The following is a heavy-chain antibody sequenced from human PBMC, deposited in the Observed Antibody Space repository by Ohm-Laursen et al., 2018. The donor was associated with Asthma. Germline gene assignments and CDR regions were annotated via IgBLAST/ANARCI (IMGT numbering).Heavy chain of an antibody. D-gene: IGHD6-19*01. Sequence: SDTLSLTCTLSGASFSTYYWGWIRQPPGKGLEWIGYIYSTGSTNYNPSLESRVTISIDTSTNQFSLKLSSVTAEDTAVYYCAKDGVAVARYGWFDPWGQGTLVTVSS. V-gene: IGHV4-59*12. CDR2: IYSTGST. CDR1: GASFSTYY. CDR3: AKDGVAVARYGWFDP. J-gene: IGHJ5*02.